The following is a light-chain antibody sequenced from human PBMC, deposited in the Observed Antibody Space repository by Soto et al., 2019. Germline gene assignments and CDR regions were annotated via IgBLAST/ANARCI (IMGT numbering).Light chain of an antibody. Sequence: QSVLTQPASVSGSPGQSITISCTGTSSDVGSSNLVSWYQQHPGKAPKLMIYEGSKRPSGVSDRFSGSKTGNTASLTISGLQAEDEGDYYCCSYAGSSTWVFGGGTKLTDL. CDR2: EGS. J-gene: IGLJ3*02. V-gene: IGLV2-23*01. CDR1: SSDVGSSNL. CDR3: CSYAGSSTWV.